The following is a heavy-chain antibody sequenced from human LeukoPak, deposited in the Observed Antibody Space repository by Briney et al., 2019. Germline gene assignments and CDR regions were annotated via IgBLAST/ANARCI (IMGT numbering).Heavy chain of an antibody. V-gene: IGHV4-39*01. Sequence: PSETLSLTCSVSGDSITTTTYYWDWIRQPPGKGLERIGSIYYSGSTYYNPSLKSRVTISVDTSKNQFSLKLSSVTATDTAVYHCARQFSYASGRGYMDVWGQGTTVTVSS. D-gene: IGHD3-10*01. CDR3: ARQFSYASGRGYMDV. CDR2: IYYSGST. CDR1: GDSITTTTYY. J-gene: IGHJ6*02.